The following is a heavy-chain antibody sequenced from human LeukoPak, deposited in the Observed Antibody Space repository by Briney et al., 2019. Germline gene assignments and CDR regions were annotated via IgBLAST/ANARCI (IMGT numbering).Heavy chain of an antibody. CDR2: IYYSGST. Sequence: SETLSLTCTVSGGSISSYYWSWIRQPPGKGLEWIGYIYYSGSTNYNPSLKSRVTISVDTSKNQFSLKLSSVTAADTAVYYCAGGGSDGYSYGSFYYMDVWGKGTTVTVSS. CDR1: GGSISSYY. D-gene: IGHD5-18*01. CDR3: AGGGSDGYSYGSFYYMDV. V-gene: IGHV4-59*01. J-gene: IGHJ6*03.